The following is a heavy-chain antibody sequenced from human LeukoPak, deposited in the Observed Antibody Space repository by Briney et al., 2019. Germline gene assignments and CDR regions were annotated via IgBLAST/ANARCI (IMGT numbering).Heavy chain of an antibody. CDR2: IYYSGST. CDR3: ARFRVITGYFDY. V-gene: IGHV4-39*01. CDR1: GGSISSSSYY. Sequence: PSETLSLTCTVSGGSISSSSYYWGWIRQPPGKGLEWIGSIYYSGSTYYNPSLKSRVTISVDTSKNQFSLKLSSVTAADTAVYYCARFRVITGYFDYWGQGTLVTVSS. J-gene: IGHJ4*02. D-gene: IGHD3-22*01.